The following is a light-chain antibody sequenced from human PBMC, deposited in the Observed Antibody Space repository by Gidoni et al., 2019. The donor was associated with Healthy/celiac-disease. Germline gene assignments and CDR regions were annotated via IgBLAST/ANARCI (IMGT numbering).Light chain of an antibody. V-gene: IGKV1-39*01. CDR2: AAS. J-gene: IGKJ4*01. CDR3: QQRYSTPLT. CDR1: QSISSY. Sequence: DIQMTQSPSSLSASVGDRVTITCRASQSISSYLNWYQQKPGKAPKLLIYAASSLQSGVPSRFSGSGSGTDCTLTISSLQPEDFATYYGQQRYSTPLTFGGGTKVEIK.